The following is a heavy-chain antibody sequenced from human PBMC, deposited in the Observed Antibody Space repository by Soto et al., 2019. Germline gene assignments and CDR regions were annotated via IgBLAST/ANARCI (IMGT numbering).Heavy chain of an antibody. J-gene: IGHJ4*02. CDR1: GVSINSNYF. Sequence: SETLSLTRAVSGVSINSNYFWGWIRRPPGRGLEWIGSIYYGGNTYYNPSLKSRVTISADSSKNQFSLKLDSVTAADSAVYYCARQKVSRFYGEVDFFDYWGLGTLVT. CDR3: ARQKVSRFYGEVDFFDY. V-gene: IGHV4-39*01. D-gene: IGHD4-17*01. CDR2: IYYGGNT.